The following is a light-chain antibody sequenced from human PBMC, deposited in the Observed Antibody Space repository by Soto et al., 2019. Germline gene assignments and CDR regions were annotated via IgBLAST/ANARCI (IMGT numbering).Light chain of an antibody. V-gene: IGLV1-47*01. CDR3: AVWDDSLSGWV. Sequence: QSVLTQPPSTSGTPGQRLTISCSGSSSNIGSNYVYWYQQLPGTAPKLLIYRNDQRPTGVPARYSGSKSHTSASLAISGLRSGDGAEYYCAVWDDSLSGWVFGGGTKLTVL. CDR2: RND. J-gene: IGLJ3*02. CDR1: SSNIGSNY.